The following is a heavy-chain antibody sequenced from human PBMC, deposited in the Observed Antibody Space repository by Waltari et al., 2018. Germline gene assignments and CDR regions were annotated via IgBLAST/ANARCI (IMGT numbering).Heavy chain of an antibody. CDR1: GGSFSGYY. Sequence: QVQLQQWGAGLLKPSETLSLTCAVYGGSFSGYYWSWIRQPPGKGLEWIGEINHSGSTNYNPSLKSRVTISVDTSKNQFSLKLSSVTAADTAVYYCAGDCSSTSCPLDAFDIWGQGTMVTVSS. V-gene: IGHV4-34*01. D-gene: IGHD2-2*01. CDR3: AGDCSSTSCPLDAFDI. CDR2: INHSGST. J-gene: IGHJ3*02.